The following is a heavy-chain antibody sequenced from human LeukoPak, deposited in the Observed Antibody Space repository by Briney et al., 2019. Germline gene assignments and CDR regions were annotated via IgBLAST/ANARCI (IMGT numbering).Heavy chain of an antibody. CDR2: ISGSGGST. CDR1: GFPLSNYW. CDR3: AKDRSAGNY. Sequence: GSLRLSCAASGFPLSNYWMTWVRPAPGKGVEWVSAISGSGGSTYYADSVKGRFTISRDNSKNTLYLQMNSLRAEDTAVYYCAKDRSAGNYWGQGTLVTVSS. J-gene: IGHJ4*02. V-gene: IGHV3-23*01.